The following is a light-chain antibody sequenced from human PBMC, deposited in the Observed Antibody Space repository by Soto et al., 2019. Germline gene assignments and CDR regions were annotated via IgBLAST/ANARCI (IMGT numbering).Light chain of an antibody. V-gene: IGLV1-40*01. J-gene: IGLJ1*01. CDR1: SSNIGAGYD. CDR2: GSS. Sequence: QSVLTQPPSVSGAPGQRVTISCTGSSSNIGAGYDVHWYQQLPGTAPKLLIYGSSNRPSGVPDRFSGSKSATSASLAITGLQAEDEADYYCQSYDSSLSGSGVFGTGTKLTFL. CDR3: QSYDSSLSGSGV.